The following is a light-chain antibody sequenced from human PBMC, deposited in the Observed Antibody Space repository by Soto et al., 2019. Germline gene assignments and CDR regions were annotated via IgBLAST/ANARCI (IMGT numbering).Light chain of an antibody. CDR2: DAS. CDR3: QQYDNLVT. J-gene: IGKJ4*01. Sequence: DLQMTQSPSSLSASVGDRVTITCQASQDISNYLNWYQQKPGKAPKLLIDDASNLETGVPSRFSGSGSGTDFTFTISSLQPEDIATYYCQQYDNLVTFGGGTKVEIK. CDR1: QDISNY. V-gene: IGKV1-33*01.